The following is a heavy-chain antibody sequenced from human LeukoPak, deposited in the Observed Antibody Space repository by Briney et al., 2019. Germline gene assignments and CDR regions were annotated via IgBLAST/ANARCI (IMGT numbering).Heavy chain of an antibody. J-gene: IGHJ3*02. CDR2: IYHSGST. CDR1: GYSISSGYY. D-gene: IGHD3-3*01. V-gene: IGHV4-38-2*01. Sequence: PSETLSLTCAVSGYSISSGYYWGWIRQPPGKGLEWIGSIYHSGSTYYNPSLKSRVTISVDTSKNQFSLKLSSVTAADTAVYYCARHGPSYYDFWSGHFDIWGQGTMVTVSS. CDR3: ARHGPSYYDFWSGHFDI.